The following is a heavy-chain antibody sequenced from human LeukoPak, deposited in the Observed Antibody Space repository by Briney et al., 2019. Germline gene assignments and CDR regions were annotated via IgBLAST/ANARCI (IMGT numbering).Heavy chain of an antibody. V-gene: IGHV3-74*01. D-gene: IGHD3-10*01. CDR2: INSDENIT. CDR1: GYTFSSYW. CDR3: ARDYYGSFDY. J-gene: IGHJ4*02. Sequence: PGGSLRLSCAASGYTFSSYWMHWVRQSPGKGLVWVSRINSDENITSYADSVKGRFTISRDNAKNTLYLQMNSLRAEDTAVYYCARDYYGSFDYWGQGTLVTVSS.